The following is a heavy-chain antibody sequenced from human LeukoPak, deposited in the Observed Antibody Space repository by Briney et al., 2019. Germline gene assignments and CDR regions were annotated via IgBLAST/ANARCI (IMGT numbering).Heavy chain of an antibody. CDR1: GFTFSSYA. Sequence: GGSLRLSCAASGFTFSSYAMSWVRQAPGKGLEWVSAISGSGGSTYYADSVKGRFTISRDNSKNTLYLQMNSLRAEDTAVYYCARGAAAGMFRDYYYGMDVWGQGTTVTVSS. J-gene: IGHJ6*02. D-gene: IGHD6-13*01. CDR3: ARGAAAGMFRDYYYGMDV. CDR2: ISGSGGST. V-gene: IGHV3-23*01.